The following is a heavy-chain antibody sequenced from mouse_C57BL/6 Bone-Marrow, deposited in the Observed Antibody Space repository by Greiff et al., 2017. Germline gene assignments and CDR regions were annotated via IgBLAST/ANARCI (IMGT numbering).Heavy chain of an antibody. CDR2: ISGGGGNT. Sequence: EVKLMESGGGLVKPGGSLKLSCEASGFTFSSYTMSWVRQTPEKRLQWVAAISGGGGNTSYPDRVKGRFTISRDNDENILYLQMSGLRSEDTALYYCSRQGTTVLATKDFDVWGTGTTVTVAS. D-gene: IGHD1-1*01. V-gene: IGHV5-9*01. CDR3: SRQGTTVLATKDFDV. J-gene: IGHJ1*03. CDR1: GFTFSSYT.